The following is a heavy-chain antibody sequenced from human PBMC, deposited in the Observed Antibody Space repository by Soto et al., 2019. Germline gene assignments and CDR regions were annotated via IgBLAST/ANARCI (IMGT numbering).Heavy chain of an antibody. Sequence: GAAVKVSCKTSGYTFTSFGIRWVRQAPGQGLEWMGWITTDKGKTNYAQKFQGRVTTTTDTSTSTAYMELRSLRSDDTAVYYCATRSPAFDYWGQGTLVTVSS. CDR1: GYTFTSFG. V-gene: IGHV1-18*01. CDR3: ATRSPAFDY. CDR2: ITTDKGKT. J-gene: IGHJ4*02.